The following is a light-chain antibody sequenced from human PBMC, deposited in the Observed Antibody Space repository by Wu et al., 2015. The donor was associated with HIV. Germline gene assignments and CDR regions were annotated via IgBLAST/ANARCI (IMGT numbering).Light chain of an antibody. Sequence: EIVLTQSPATLSLSPGQRATLSCRVSQSVATSLAWYQQKPGQAPRLLIYGASKRATGIPARFSGSGSGTDFTLTISSLEPEDFAVYYCQQRSNWQWTFGQGTKVEIK. CDR2: GAS. CDR3: QQRSNWQWT. V-gene: IGKV3-11*01. J-gene: IGKJ1*01. CDR1: QSVATS.